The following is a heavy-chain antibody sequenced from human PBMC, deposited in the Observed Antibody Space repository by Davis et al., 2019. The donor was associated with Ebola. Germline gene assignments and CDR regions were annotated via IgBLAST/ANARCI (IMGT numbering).Heavy chain of an antibody. CDR2: IIPIFGTT. CDR3: ARAGSRSWSYLASAFDI. J-gene: IGHJ3*02. D-gene: IGHD1-1*01. CDR1: GGTFSSYP. Sequence: AASVKVSCKASGGTFSSYPITWVRQAPGQGLEWMGGIIPIFGTTNYEQKFQGRMTITAGESTSTGYMELRNLGPEDTAVYYCARAGSRSWSYLASAFDIWGQGTTVIVSS. V-gene: IGHV1-69*13.